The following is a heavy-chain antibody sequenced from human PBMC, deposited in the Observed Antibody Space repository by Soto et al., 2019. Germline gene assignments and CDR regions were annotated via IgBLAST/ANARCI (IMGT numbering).Heavy chain of an antibody. V-gene: IGHV1-46*02. D-gene: IGHD1-26*01. CDR3: AREISVGDGLDI. J-gene: IGHJ3*02. CDR2: INPSGGTT. Sequence: QVQLVQSGAEGKRPGASVKVSCKTSGYSFNNNYIHWVRQAPGQGLEWVGMINPSGGTTTYGRNLQGRVTVTSDTSTSTVYMDLSSLRSEDTALYYCAREISVGDGLDIWGQGTMVTVSS. CDR1: GYSFNNNY.